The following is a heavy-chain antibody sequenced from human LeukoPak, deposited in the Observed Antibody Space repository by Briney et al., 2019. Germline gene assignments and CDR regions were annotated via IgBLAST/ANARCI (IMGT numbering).Heavy chain of an antibody. Sequence: GGSLRLSCEASGFTFKTYGMNWVRQAPGKGLEWVSYISGSSNSIYYADSVKGRFIISRDNAKNSLYLQMNSLRAEDTAVCYCARSTGGYSYGKVDYWGQGTLVTVSS. J-gene: IGHJ4*02. D-gene: IGHD5-18*01. CDR1: GFTFKTYG. CDR3: ARSTGGYSYGKVDY. V-gene: IGHV3-48*04. CDR2: ISGSSNSI.